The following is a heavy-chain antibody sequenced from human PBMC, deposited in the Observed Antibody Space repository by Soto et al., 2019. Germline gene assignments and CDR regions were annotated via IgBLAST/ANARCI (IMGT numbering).Heavy chain of an antibody. CDR2: INHSGST. J-gene: IGHJ4*02. CDR3: ARTRISIFGVVTPRYYFDY. CDR1: DGSFTDYY. Sequence: SETLSLTCAVYDGSFTDYYWSWIRQPPGKGLEWIGEINHSGSTNYNPSLKSRVTMPVDTSKNQFSLKLTSVTAADTAVYYCARTRISIFGVVTPRYYFDYWGQGTLVTVSS. V-gene: IGHV4-34*01. D-gene: IGHD3-3*01.